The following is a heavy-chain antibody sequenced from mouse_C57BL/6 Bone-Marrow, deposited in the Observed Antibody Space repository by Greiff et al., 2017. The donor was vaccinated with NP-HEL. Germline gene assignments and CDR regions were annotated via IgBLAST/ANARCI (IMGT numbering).Heavy chain of an antibody. CDR2: IHPSDSDT. CDR1: GYTFTSYW. V-gene: IGHV1-74*01. J-gene: IGHJ4*01. D-gene: IGHD2-10*01. Sequence: QVQLKQPGAELVKPGASVKVSCKASGYTFTSYWMHWVKQRPGQGLEWIGRIHPSDSDTNYNQKFKGKATLTVDKSSSTAYMQLSSLASEAYEVSCCASSDLLGAMDYWGQGTTVTVSS. CDR3: ASSDLLGAMDY.